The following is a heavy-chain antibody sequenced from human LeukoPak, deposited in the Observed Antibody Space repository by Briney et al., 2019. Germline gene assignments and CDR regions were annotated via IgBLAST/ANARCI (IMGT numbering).Heavy chain of an antibody. J-gene: IGHJ4*02. V-gene: IGHV5-51*01. CDR3: ATSESQTRFDY. CDR2: IYPGDSDT. D-gene: IGHD1/OR15-1a*01. Sequence: GESLKISCTGSGYTFTNYWIAWVRPMPGKGLEWMGAIYPGDSDTRYTPSFQGQVTISADKSINTAYLRWSSLKASDTAMYYCATSESQTRFDYWGQGTLVTVSS. CDR1: GYTFTNYW.